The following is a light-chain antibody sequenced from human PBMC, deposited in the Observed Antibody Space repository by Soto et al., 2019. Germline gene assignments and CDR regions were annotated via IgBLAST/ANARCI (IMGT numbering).Light chain of an antibody. CDR3: QQSGSSPG. V-gene: IGKV3-20*01. CDR1: QSVSSTY. CDR2: GAS. Sequence: IVLTQSPGTLSLSPGERASLSCRASQSVSSTYLVWYQQKPGQAPRLLIYGASSRATGIPDRFSGSGSGTDFTLTISRLEPEDFAVYYCQQSGSSPGFGGGTKVEIK. J-gene: IGKJ4*02.